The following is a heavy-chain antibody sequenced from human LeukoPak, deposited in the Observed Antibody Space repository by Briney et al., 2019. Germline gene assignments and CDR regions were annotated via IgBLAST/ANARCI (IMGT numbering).Heavy chain of an antibody. D-gene: IGHD6-19*01. J-gene: IGHJ4*02. Sequence: PGGSLRLSCAASGFTVSSNYMSWVRQAPGKGLEWASVIYSGGSTYYADSVKGRFTTSRDNSKNTLYLQMNSLRAEDTAVYYCARTGIAVAGMFNWGQGTLVTVSS. V-gene: IGHV3-53*01. CDR3: ARTGIAVAGMFN. CDR1: GFTVSSNY. CDR2: IYSGGST.